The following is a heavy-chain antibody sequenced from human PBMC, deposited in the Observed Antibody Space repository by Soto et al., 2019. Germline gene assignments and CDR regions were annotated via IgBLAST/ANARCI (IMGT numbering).Heavy chain of an antibody. CDR2: IYYSGST. J-gene: IGHJ5*02. D-gene: IGHD2-2*02. CDR1: GGSISSYY. CDR3: ARDGGYCSSTSCYTGGLGWFDP. V-gene: IGHV4-59*01. Sequence: ETLSLTCTVSGGSISSYYWSWIRQPPGKGLEWIGYIYYSGSTNYNPSLKSRVTISVDTSKNQFSLKLSSVTAADTAVYYCARDGGYCSSTSCYTGGLGWFDPWGQGTLVTVSS.